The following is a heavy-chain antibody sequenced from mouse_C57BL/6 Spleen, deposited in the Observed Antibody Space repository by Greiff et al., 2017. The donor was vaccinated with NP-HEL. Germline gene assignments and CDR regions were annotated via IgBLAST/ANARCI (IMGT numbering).Heavy chain of an antibody. Sequence: VQLQQSGPELVKPGASVKIPCKASGYTFTDYNMDWVKQSHGKSLEWIGDINPNNGGTIYNQKFKGKATLTVDKSSSTAYMELRSLTSEDTAVYYCARDYYGSGGGGYFEVWGTGTTVTVSS. J-gene: IGHJ1*03. CDR2: INPNNGGT. CDR1: GYTFTDYN. D-gene: IGHD1-1*01. V-gene: IGHV1-18*01. CDR3: ARDYYGSGGGGYFEV.